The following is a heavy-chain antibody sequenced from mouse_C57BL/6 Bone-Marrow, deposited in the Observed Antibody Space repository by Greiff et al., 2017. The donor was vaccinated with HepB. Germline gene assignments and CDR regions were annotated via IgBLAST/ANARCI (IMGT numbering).Heavy chain of an antibody. J-gene: IGHJ2*01. CDR3: ARLLVFDY. Sequence: QVQLQQPGAELVRPGSSVKLSCKASGYTFTSYWMDWVKQRPGQGLEWIGNIYPSDSETHYNQKFKDKATLTVDKSSSTAYMQLSSLTSEDSAVYYCARLLVFDYWGQGTTLTVSS. CDR1: GYTFTSYW. CDR2: IYPSDSET. V-gene: IGHV1-61*01.